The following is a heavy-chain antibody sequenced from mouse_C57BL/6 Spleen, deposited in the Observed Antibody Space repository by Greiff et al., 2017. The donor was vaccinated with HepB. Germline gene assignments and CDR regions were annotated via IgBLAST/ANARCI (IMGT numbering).Heavy chain of an antibody. D-gene: IGHD1-1*01. Sequence: EVKLMESGPVLVKPGASVKMSCKASGYTFTDYYMNWVKQSHGKSLEWIGVINPYNGGTSYNQKFKGKATLTVDKSSSTAYMELNSLTSEDSAVYYCARTVITTVVDAMDYWGQGTSVTVSS. CDR3: ARTVITTVVDAMDY. V-gene: IGHV1-19*01. CDR1: GYTFTDYY. CDR2: INPYNGGT. J-gene: IGHJ4*01.